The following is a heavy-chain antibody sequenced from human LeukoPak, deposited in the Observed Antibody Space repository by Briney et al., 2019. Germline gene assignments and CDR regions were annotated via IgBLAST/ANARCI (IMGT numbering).Heavy chain of an antibody. J-gene: IGHJ3*02. Sequence: ASVKLSCKASGYTFTSYYMHWVRQPPGQGLEWMGIINPSGGSTSYAQKFQGRVTMTRDTSTSTVYMELSSLRSEDTAVYYCARVKPNYYDSSAYGTFDIWGQGTRVTFSS. CDR1: GYTFTSYY. D-gene: IGHD3-22*01. CDR3: ARVKPNYYDSSAYGTFDI. V-gene: IGHV1-46*01. CDR2: INPSGGST.